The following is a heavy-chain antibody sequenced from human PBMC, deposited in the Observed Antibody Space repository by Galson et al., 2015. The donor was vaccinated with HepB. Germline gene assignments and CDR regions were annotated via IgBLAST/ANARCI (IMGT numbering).Heavy chain of an antibody. Sequence: SLRLSCAASGFTFSSYGMHWVRQAPGKGLEWVAVISYDGSNKYYADSVKGRFTISRDNSKNTLYLQMNSLRAEDTAVYYCAKKRVEPNYNFWSGNILEYDMDVWGQGTTVTVSS. V-gene: IGHV3-30*18. CDR2: ISYDGSNK. CDR3: AKKRVEPNYNFWSGNILEYDMDV. D-gene: IGHD3-3*01. CDR1: GFTFSSYG. J-gene: IGHJ6*02.